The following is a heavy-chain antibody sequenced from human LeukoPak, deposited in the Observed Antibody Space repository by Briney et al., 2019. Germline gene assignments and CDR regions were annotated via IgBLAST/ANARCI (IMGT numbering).Heavy chain of an antibody. D-gene: IGHD6-13*01. J-gene: IGHJ5*02. CDR2: INHSGST. CDR1: GGSFSGYY. V-gene: IGHV4-34*01. Sequence: SETLSLTCAVYGGSFSGYYWSWIRQPPGKGLEWIGEINHSGSTNYNSSLKSRVTISVDTSKNQFSLTLSSVTAADTAVYYCATRPDIASTGPGWFDPWGQGTLVTVSS. CDR3: ATRPDIASTGPGWFDP.